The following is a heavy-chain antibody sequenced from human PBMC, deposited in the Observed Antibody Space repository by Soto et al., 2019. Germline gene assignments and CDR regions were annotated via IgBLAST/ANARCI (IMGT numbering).Heavy chain of an antibody. Sequence: GGSLRLSCAASGFTFSNAWMIWVRQAPGKGLEWVGRIKSKTDGGTKNYAAPVKGRFTISRDDSKNTLYLQMNSLKTEDTAVYYCTAGYTYGLDAFDIWGQGTMVT. CDR3: TAGYTYGLDAFDI. CDR1: GFTFSNAW. CDR2: IKSKTDGGTK. D-gene: IGHD5-18*01. V-gene: IGHV3-15*06. J-gene: IGHJ3*02.